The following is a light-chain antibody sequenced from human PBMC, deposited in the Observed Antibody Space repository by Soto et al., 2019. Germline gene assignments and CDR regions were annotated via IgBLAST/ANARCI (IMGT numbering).Light chain of an antibody. V-gene: IGKV3-20*01. CDR2: GAS. CDR1: HSVSSSY. Sequence: IVLTQSPGTLSLSPGERASLSCRASHSVSSSYLAWYQQKPGQAPRLLIYGASSRATGIPDRFSGSGSGTDFTLIISRLEPEDFAVYYCQQYGSSPPITFGQGTRLEIK. CDR3: QQYGSSPPIT. J-gene: IGKJ5*01.